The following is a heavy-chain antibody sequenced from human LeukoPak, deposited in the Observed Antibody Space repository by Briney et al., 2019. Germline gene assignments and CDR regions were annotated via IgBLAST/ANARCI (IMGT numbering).Heavy chain of an antibody. CDR3: ASSEYSGYVKENYYFDY. CDR2: ICSSGST. Sequence: SETRSLTCTVAGGSISRYYWSWIRQPAGKGREWNGYICSSGSTHYKPSVKSRVTISVVKSKNQISLKLSSVTAADTAVYYCASSEYSGYVKENYYFDYWGQGTLVTVSS. J-gene: IGHJ4*02. V-gene: IGHV4-59*01. D-gene: IGHD5-12*01. CDR1: GGSISRYY.